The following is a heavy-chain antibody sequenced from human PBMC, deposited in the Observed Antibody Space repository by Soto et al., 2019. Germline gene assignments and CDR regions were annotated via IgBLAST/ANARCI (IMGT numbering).Heavy chain of an antibody. CDR3: ARDLFDY. J-gene: IGHJ4*02. V-gene: IGHV3-7*01. Sequence: EVQLVESGGDLVQPGGSLRLSCAASGFTFSNYWMNWVRQAPGKGLEWVANINEDGSEKYYVDSAKGRFTISRDNAKNSLYLQMTGLRAEDTAVYYCARDLFDYWGQGTLVTVSS. CDR1: GFTFSNYW. CDR2: INEDGSEK.